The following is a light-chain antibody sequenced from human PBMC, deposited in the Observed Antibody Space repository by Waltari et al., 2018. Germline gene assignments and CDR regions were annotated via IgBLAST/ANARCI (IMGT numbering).Light chain of an antibody. CDR3: AVWDAAMGGPL. CDR1: KSNNGRNL. Sequence: QSVLTQPASASGTPGQKLTLSCSGYKSNNGRNLVYWDQPVPGIPPKLLIYRTYERPSGVSGLFSASRYDAAAALDIDGLRFEDEADYYCAVWDAAMGGPLFGGGTKLTVL. V-gene: IGLV1-47*01. CDR2: RTY. J-gene: IGLJ3*02.